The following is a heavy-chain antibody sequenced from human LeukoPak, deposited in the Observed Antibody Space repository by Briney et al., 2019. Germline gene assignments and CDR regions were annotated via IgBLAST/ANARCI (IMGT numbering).Heavy chain of an antibody. Sequence: RGGSLKISCKGSGYRFTSYWIGWVRQMPDKGLEWMAMIYPGDSDIRYSPSFQGQVTISVDKSIITAYLQWSSLKASDTAMYYCVTGWRGDFYDPAHYWGQGTLVTVSA. V-gene: IGHV5-51*01. CDR3: VTGWRGDFYDPAHY. J-gene: IGHJ4*02. CDR1: GYRFTSYW. D-gene: IGHD2/OR15-2a*01. CDR2: IYPGDSDI.